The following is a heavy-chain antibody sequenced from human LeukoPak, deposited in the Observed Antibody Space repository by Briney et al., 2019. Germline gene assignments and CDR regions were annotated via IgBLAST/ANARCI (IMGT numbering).Heavy chain of an antibody. J-gene: IGHJ6*02. Sequence: GGSLRLSCAASGFTFSSYSMNWVRQAPGKGLEWVSSISSSSSYIYYADSVKGRFTISRDNAKNSLYLQMNSLRAEDKAVYYCAREGPIVVVPAAMKGARYYYGMDVWGQGTTVTVSS. CDR3: AREGPIVVVPAAMKGARYYYGMDV. CDR2: ISSSSSYI. D-gene: IGHD2-2*01. CDR1: GFTFSSYS. V-gene: IGHV3-21*01.